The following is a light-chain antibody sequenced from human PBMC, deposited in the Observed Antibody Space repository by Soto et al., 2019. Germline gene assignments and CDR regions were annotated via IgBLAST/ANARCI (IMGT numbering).Light chain of an antibody. Sequence: AIRMTQSPSSFSASTGDRVTNTCRASQGISSYLAWYQQKPGKAPKLLIYAASTLQSGVPSRFSGSGSGTDFTLTISCLQSEDFATYYCQQYYSYPRPFGQGTKVEIK. CDR1: QGISSY. J-gene: IGKJ1*01. CDR2: AAS. CDR3: QQYYSYPRP. V-gene: IGKV1-8*01.